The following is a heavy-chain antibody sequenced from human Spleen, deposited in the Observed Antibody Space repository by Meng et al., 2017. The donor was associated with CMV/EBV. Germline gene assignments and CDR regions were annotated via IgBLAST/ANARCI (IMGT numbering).Heavy chain of an antibody. CDR1: A. J-gene: IGHJ6*02. V-gene: IGHV6-1*01. D-gene: IGHD1-26*01. CDR3: AREAPIVGATTGDYYYYGMDV. CDR2: TYYRSKWYN. Sequence: AWNWIRQSPSRGLEWLGRTYYRSKWYNDYAVSVKSRITINPDTSKNQFSLQLNSVTPEDTAVYYCAREAPIVGATTGDYYYYGMDVWGQGTTVTVSS.